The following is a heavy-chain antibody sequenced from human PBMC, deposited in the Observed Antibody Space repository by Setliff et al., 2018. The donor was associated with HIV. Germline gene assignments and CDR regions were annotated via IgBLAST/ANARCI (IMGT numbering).Heavy chain of an antibody. CDR3: ARPRVFDSFDV. CDR1: EYMILAYK. J-gene: IGHJ3*01. V-gene: IGHV1-2*06. Sequence: GASVKVSCKATEYMILAYKMNWVRQAPGQGLEWIGRISPNNGAAEYAPKFQGRVIMTLDTSISTAYLEIPRLTSDDAAVYYCARPRVFDSFDVWGQGTRVTVSS. CDR2: ISPNNGAA.